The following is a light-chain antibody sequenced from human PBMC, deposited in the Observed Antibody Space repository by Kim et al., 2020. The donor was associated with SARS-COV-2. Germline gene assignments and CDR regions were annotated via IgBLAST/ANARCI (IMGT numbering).Light chain of an antibody. CDR2: GAS. J-gene: IGKJ5*01. CDR1: QSVSSSY. CDR3: QQYGSSLAIT. V-gene: IGKV3-20*01. Sequence: AGERATLSCRASQSVSSSYLAWYQQKPGQAPRLLIYGASSRATGIPDRFSGSGSGTDFTLTISRLEPEDFAVYYCQQYGSSLAITFGQGTRLEIK.